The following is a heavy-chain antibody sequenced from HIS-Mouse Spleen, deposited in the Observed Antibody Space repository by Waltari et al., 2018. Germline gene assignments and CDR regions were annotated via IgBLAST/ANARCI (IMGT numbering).Heavy chain of an antibody. CDR3: ARDREWVDYYYYYGMDV. Sequence: QLQLQESGPGLVKPSETLSLTCTVSGGSISSSSYYWGWIRQPPGKGLEWIGSIYYSGSPYYNPALKSRVTISVDTSKNQFSLKLSSVTAADTAVYYCARDREWVDYYYYYGMDVWGQGTTVTVSS. V-gene: IGHV4-39*07. J-gene: IGHJ6*02. CDR1: GGSISSSSYY. D-gene: IGHD6-19*01. CDR2: IYYSGSP.